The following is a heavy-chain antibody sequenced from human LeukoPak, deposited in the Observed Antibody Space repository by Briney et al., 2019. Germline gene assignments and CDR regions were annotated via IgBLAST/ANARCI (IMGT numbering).Heavy chain of an antibody. CDR3: AKDPWLDSLPPDWYFDL. CDR1: GFTFSSYG. Sequence: GGSLRLSCAASGFTFSSYGMHWVRQAPGKGLEWVAFIRYDGSNKYYADSVKGRFTISRDNSKNSLYLQMNSLRTEDTALYYCAKDPWLDSLPPDWYFDLWGRGTLVTVSS. J-gene: IGHJ2*01. V-gene: IGHV3-30*02. CDR2: IRYDGSNK. D-gene: IGHD6-19*01.